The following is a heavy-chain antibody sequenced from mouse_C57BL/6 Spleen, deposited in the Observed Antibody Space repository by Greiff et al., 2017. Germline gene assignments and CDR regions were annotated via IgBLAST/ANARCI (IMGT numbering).Heavy chain of an antibody. CDR3: ARPLLYYGSSPFAY. CDR2: ISSGSSTI. J-gene: IGHJ3*01. Sequence: DVQLVESGGGLVKPGGSLKLSCAASGFTFSDYGMHWVRQAPEKGLEWVAYISSGSSTIYYADTVKGRFTISRDNAKNTLFLQMTSLRSEDTAMYYCARPLLYYGSSPFAYWGQGTLVTVSA. D-gene: IGHD1-1*01. CDR1: GFTFSDYG. V-gene: IGHV5-17*01.